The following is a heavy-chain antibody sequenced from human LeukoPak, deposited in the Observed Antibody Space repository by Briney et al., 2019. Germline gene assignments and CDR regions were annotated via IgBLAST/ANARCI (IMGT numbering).Heavy chain of an antibody. J-gene: IGHJ5*02. Sequence: GGSLRLSCVASGFNFSDYAMNWVRQAPGKGLEWVSAISGSGGTTHYADSVKDRFAISRDNSKNTLSLQMSHLRHEDTARYYCAKDRYSNYGNWFDPWGQGTQVTVFS. CDR1: GFNFSDYA. CDR3: AKDRYSNYGNWFDP. D-gene: IGHD4-11*01. V-gene: IGHV3-23*01. CDR2: ISGSGGTT.